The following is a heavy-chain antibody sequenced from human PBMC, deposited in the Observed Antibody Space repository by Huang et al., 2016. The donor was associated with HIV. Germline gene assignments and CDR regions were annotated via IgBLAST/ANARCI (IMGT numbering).Heavy chain of an antibody. V-gene: IGHV3-30*03. CDR3: LPAGHVSHYYYMDV. CDR1: GFSFTSYD. Sequence: QGQLVESGGGVVQPGRSLRLSCAASGFSFTSYDMQWVRQVPGKGLDWLSFVSNDGNEKYYADSVKGRFTISRDNFKNTLYLQMNSLRTGDTAVYFCLPAGHVSHYYYMDVWGKGTTVSVSS. CDR2: VSNDGNEK. J-gene: IGHJ6*03.